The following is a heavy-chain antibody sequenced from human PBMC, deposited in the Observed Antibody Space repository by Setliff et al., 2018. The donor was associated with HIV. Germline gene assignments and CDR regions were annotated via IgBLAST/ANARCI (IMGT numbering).Heavy chain of an antibody. Sequence: ASVKVSCKASGYTFTGYFIHWVRQAPGQGLEWMGRSNPNSGVTNYAQKFQGRVTMTRDTSISTAYMELSRLKSDDTAVYYCARAGLVYDDVLTGPPTDYWGQGTLVTVSS. CDR2: SNPNSGVT. D-gene: IGHD3-9*01. CDR3: ARAGLVYDDVLTGPPTDY. J-gene: IGHJ4*02. V-gene: IGHV1-2*06. CDR1: GYTFTGYF.